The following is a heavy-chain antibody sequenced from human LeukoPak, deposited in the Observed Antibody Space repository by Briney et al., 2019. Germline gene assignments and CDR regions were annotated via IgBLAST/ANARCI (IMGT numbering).Heavy chain of an antibody. CDR1: GFAVSSNH. D-gene: IGHD5-24*01. Sequence: GGSLRLSCAASGFAVSSNHMSWVRQAPGKGLEWVSVIYSGGSTYYADSVKGRFTISRDNSKNTLYLQMNSLRAEDTAVYYCARDRAGRDGYNYDYWGQGTLVTVSS. CDR3: ARDRAGRDGYNYDY. V-gene: IGHV3-53*01. CDR2: IYSGGST. J-gene: IGHJ4*02.